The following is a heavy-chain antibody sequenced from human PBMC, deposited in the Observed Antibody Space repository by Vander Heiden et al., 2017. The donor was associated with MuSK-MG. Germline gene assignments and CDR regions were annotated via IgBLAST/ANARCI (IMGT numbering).Heavy chain of an antibody. J-gene: IGHJ4*02. Sequence: QLQLQESGPGLVKPSETLSLTCTVSGGSISSSSYYWGWIRQPPGKGLEWIGSIYYSGSTYYNPSLKSRVTISVDTSKNQFSLKLSSVTAAETAVYYCARFTYYYDSSGYYFDYWGQGTLVTVSS. CDR2: IYYSGST. CDR3: ARFTYYYDSSGYYFDY. CDR1: GGSISSSSYY. V-gene: IGHV4-39*01. D-gene: IGHD3-22*01.